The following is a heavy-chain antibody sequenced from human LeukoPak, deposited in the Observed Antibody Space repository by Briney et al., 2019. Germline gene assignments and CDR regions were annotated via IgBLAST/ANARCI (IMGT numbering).Heavy chain of an antibody. CDR1: GFTVTNIY. Sequence: PGGSLRLSCAASGFTVTNIYISWVRQAPGTGLEWVSVIYSGGSTYYADSVKGRFTMSRDNAKNTLYLQMNSLRAEDTGVYYCVRDTYSSGWYGGFECWGQGTLVTVSS. D-gene: IGHD6-19*01. V-gene: IGHV3-66*01. CDR3: VRDTYSSGWYGGFEC. CDR2: IYSGGST. J-gene: IGHJ4*02.